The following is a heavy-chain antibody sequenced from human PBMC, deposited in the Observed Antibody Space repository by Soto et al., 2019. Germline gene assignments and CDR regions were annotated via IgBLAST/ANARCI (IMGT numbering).Heavy chain of an antibody. D-gene: IGHD2-15*01. CDR3: ARDLGYCISGSCYPLFDY. CDR2: INSFFGTA. V-gene: IGHV1-69*06. Sequence: SVQVSFQASGGIFSSYAISWVRPAAGQGVAWMGVINSFFGTAHYAHRLPDRATITADKSTSTAYMDLSSLRSENTAVYDGARDLGYCISGSCYPLFDYWGQGTLVTVSS. J-gene: IGHJ4*02. CDR1: GGIFSSYA.